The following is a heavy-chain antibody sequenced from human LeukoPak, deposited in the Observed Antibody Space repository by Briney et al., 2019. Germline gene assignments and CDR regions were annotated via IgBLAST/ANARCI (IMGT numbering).Heavy chain of an antibody. J-gene: IGHJ6*03. D-gene: IGHD2-15*01. CDR3: ARDEDARILGYYYYYMDV. Sequence: NPGGSLRLSCAASGFTFSDYYMSWIRQAPGKGLEWVSYISSSGSTIYYADSVKGRFTISRDNAKNSLYLQMNSLRAEDTAVYYCARDEDARILGYYYYYMDVWGKGTTVTISS. CDR1: GFTFSDYY. CDR2: ISSSGSTI. V-gene: IGHV3-11*01.